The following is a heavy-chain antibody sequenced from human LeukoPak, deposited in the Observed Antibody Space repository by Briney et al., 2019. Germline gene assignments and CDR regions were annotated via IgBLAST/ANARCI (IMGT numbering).Heavy chain of an antibody. CDR1: GFTFGDYA. V-gene: IGHV3-49*03. J-gene: IGHJ4*02. CDR2: IKTRAYGGTT. CDR3: TRDRGAYNLYDY. D-gene: IGHD1-1*01. Sequence: GGSLRLSCSASGFTFGDYAMSWFRQAPGKGLEWVGFIKTRAYGGTTEYAASVKGRFTISRDDSKAIAYLQMNSLKTEDTAVYHCTRDRGAYNLYDYWGQGTLVTVSS.